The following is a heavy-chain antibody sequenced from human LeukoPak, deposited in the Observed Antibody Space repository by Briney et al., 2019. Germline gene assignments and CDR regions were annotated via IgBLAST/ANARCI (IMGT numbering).Heavy chain of an antibody. CDR3: ARDLQPYDSSGYSPLRFDY. CDR1: GFTFSTYA. J-gene: IGHJ4*02. Sequence: QSGGSLRLSCAASGFTFSTYAMSWVRQTPGKGLEWVSSIAGSDAGTYFADSVKGRFAISRDNSKNTLFLQMNSLRAEDTAVYYCARDLQPYDSSGYSPLRFDYWGQGTLVTVSS. CDR2: IAGSDAGT. D-gene: IGHD3-22*01. V-gene: IGHV3-23*01.